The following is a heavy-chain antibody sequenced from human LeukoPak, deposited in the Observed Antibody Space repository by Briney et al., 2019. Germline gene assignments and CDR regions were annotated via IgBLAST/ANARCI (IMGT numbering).Heavy chain of an antibody. CDR2: ISGSGGST. D-gene: IGHD2-15*01. Sequence: GGSLRLSCAASGFTFSSYAMSWVRQAPGKGLEWVSAISGSGGSTYYADSVKGRLTISRDNSKNTLYLQMNSLRAEDTAVYYCAKDVVAATIAEYFQHWGQGTLVTVSS. V-gene: IGHV3-23*01. CDR1: GFTFSSYA. J-gene: IGHJ1*01. CDR3: AKDVVAATIAEYFQH.